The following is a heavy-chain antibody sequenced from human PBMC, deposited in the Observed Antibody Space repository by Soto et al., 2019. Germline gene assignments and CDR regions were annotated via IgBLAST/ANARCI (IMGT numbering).Heavy chain of an antibody. Sequence: VQVVASGGGLVQPGRSLRLSCAVSGFRFEQYVMHWVRQPPGKGLECVSTVSPTGDTVAYADSVEGRFTVSRDNAKNSLYLQMNSLKGADTAFYYCGKDDPNGSIEDWGQGTLFTVSS. CDR1: GFRFEQYV. V-gene: IGHV3-9*01. J-gene: IGHJ4*02. D-gene: IGHD2-21*01. CDR2: VSPTGDTV. CDR3: GKDDPNGSIED.